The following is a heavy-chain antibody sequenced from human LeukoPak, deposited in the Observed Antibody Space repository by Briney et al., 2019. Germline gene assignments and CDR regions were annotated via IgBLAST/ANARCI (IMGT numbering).Heavy chain of an antibody. D-gene: IGHD6-13*01. Sequence: TSETLSLTCTVSGGSISSYYWSWIRQPPGKGLEWIGYIYYSGSTNYNPSLKSRVTISVDTSKNQFSLKLSSVTAADTAVYYCAREAAAAYFDYWGQGALVTVSS. CDR1: GGSISSYY. CDR2: IYYSGST. V-gene: IGHV4-59*01. CDR3: AREAAAAYFDY. J-gene: IGHJ4*02.